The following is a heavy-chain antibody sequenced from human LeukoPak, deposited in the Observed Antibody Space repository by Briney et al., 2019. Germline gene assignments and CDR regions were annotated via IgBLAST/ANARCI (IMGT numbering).Heavy chain of an antibody. D-gene: IGHD3-9*01. Sequence: SETLSLTCTVSGGSISSYYWSWIRQPPGKGLEWIGYIYYSGSTSYNPSLKSRVTISVDTSKNQFSLKLSSVTAADTAVYYCARGSYYDILTGRGYFDYWGQGTLVTVSS. V-gene: IGHV4-59*12. CDR2: IYYSGST. CDR3: ARGSYYDILTGRGYFDY. J-gene: IGHJ4*02. CDR1: GGSISSYY.